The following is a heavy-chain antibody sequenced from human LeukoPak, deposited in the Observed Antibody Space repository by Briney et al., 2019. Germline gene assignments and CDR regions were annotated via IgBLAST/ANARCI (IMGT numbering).Heavy chain of an antibody. CDR1: GYTFTSYY. CDR3: ARDIFLSRYYYDSSGSHGIDY. Sequence: ASVKVSCKASGYTFTSYYMHWVRQAPGQGLEWMGIINPSGGSTSYAQKFQGRVTMTRDTSTSTVYMELSSLRSEDTAVYYCARDIFLSRYYYDSSGSHGIDYWVQGTLVTVSS. D-gene: IGHD3-22*01. V-gene: IGHV1-46*01. CDR2: INPSGGST. J-gene: IGHJ4*02.